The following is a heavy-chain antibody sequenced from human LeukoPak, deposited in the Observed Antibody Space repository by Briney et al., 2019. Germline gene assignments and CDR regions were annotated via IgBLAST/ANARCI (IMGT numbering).Heavy chain of an antibody. CDR3: ASDSGSSSNWYFDL. Sequence: PSETLSLTCTVSGGSISSYYWSWIRQPPGKGLEWIGYIYYSGSTNYNPSLKSRVTISVDTSKNQFSLKLSSVTAADTAVYYCASDSGSSSNWYFDLWGRGTLVTVSS. D-gene: IGHD1-26*01. V-gene: IGHV4-59*01. CDR2: IYYSGST. J-gene: IGHJ2*01. CDR1: GGSISSYY.